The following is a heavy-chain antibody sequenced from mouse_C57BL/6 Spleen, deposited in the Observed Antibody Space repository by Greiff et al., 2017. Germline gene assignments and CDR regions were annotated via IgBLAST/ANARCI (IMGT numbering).Heavy chain of an antibody. D-gene: IGHD1-1*01. CDR3: ARAVITTVVATPYYAMDY. J-gene: IGHJ4*01. CDR1: GYAFSSYW. CDR2: IYPGDGDT. V-gene: IGHV1-80*01. Sequence: QVQLKESGAELVKPGASVKISCKASGYAFSSYWMNWVKQRPGKGLEWIGQIYPGDGDTNYNGKFKGKATLTADKSSSTAYMQLSSLTSEDSAVYFCARAVITTVVATPYYAMDYWGQGTSVTVSS.